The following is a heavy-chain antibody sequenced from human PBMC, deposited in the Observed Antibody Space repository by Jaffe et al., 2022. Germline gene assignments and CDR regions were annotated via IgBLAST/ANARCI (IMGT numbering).Heavy chain of an antibody. CDR3: AKNGGNGDYLEVFSDY. CDR2: ISGSGGST. Sequence: EVQLLESGGGLVQPGGSLRLSCAASGFTFSSYAMSWVRQAPGKGLEWVSAISGSGGSTYYADSVKGRFTISRDNSKNTLYLQMNSLRAEDTAVYYCAKNGGNGDYLEVFSDYWGQGTLVTVSS. V-gene: IGHV3-23*01. D-gene: IGHD4-17*01. J-gene: IGHJ4*02. CDR1: GFTFSSYA.